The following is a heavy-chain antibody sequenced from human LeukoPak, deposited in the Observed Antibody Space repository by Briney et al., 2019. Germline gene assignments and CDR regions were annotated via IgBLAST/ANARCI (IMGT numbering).Heavy chain of an antibody. CDR2: ISGSGGNT. Sequence: PGGSLRLSCAASGFTFSPYAMSWVRQAPGKGLEWVSAISGSGGNTHYAGSVKGRFTISRDNSKNTLYLQMNSLRAEDTAVYYCAKDHVPSYWGQGTLVTVSS. D-gene: IGHD6-6*01. V-gene: IGHV3-23*01. CDR1: GFTFSPYA. J-gene: IGHJ4*02. CDR3: AKDHVPSY.